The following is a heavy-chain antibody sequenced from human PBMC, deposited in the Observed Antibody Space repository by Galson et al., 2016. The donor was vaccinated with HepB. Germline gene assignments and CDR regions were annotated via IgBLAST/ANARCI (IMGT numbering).Heavy chain of an antibody. CDR2: ISGSSTTI. CDR3: ARESSITFVTYYYGMDV. Sequence: LRLSCAASGFTFSSYSMNWVRQAPGKGLEIISYISGSSTTIHYADSVKGRFSISRDNARNSLYLQMNSLRHEDTGVYYCARESSITFVTYYYGMDVWGQGTTVTVSS. CDR1: GFTFSSYS. V-gene: IGHV3-48*02. D-gene: IGHD3-16*01. J-gene: IGHJ6*02.